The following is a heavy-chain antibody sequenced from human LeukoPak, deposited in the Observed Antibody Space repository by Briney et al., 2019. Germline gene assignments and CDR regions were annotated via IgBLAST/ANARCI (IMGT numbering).Heavy chain of an antibody. CDR1: GGTFSSYS. CDR2: STTNLAIT. Sequence: SVKVSCKASGGTFSSYSISWVRQPPGQGPEWLGRSTTNLAITDYAQKFRGRVTLTADKSTSTVYMELGSLTSEDTAAYYCARDSALRCSSTSCYFDYWGQGTLVTVSS. V-gene: IGHV1-69*04. CDR3: ARDSALRCSSTSCYFDY. J-gene: IGHJ4*02. D-gene: IGHD2-2*01.